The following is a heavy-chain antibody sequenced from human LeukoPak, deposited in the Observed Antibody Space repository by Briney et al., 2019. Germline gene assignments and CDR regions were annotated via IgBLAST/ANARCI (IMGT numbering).Heavy chain of an antibody. CDR2: ISGSGGRT. V-gene: IGHV3-23*01. D-gene: IGHD1-26*01. J-gene: IGHJ4*02. CDR1: EFTFNNYA. CDR3: ARVGIVGATGGFDS. Sequence: PGGSLRLSCAASEFTFNNYAMNWVRQAPGKVLGWVSAISGSGGRTYYADSVKGRFTISRDNARNSLFLQMNSLRAEDTAVYYCARVGIVGATGGFDSWGQGPLVTVSS.